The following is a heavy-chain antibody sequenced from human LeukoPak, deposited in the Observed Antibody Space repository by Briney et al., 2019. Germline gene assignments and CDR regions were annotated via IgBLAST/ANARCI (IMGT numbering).Heavy chain of an antibody. J-gene: IGHJ4*02. V-gene: IGHV4-59*01. CDR3: ARVYPLGYYDSSGYYPQYYFDY. CDR2: IYYSGST. CDR1: GGSISSYY. Sequence: SETLSLTCTVSGGSISSYYWSWIRQPPGKGLEWIGYIYYSGSTNYNPSLKSRVTISVDTSKNQFSLKLSSVTAADTAVYYCARVYPLGYYDSSGYYPQYYFDYWGQGTLVTVSS. D-gene: IGHD3-22*01.